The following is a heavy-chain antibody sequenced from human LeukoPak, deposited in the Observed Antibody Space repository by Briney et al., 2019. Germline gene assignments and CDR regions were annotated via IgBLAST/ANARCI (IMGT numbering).Heavy chain of an antibody. CDR2: INAGNGHT. CDR1: GFTFTNYA. Sequence: ASVKVSCKASGFTFTNYAMQWVRQAPGQRLEWMGWINAGNGHTEYSQRFQGRVTITRDTSATTVYMEVTSLRSEDTAVYYCARGIWSRTVSSYYFDYWGQGTLVTVSS. D-gene: IGHD3-3*01. J-gene: IGHJ4*02. V-gene: IGHV1-3*01. CDR3: ARGIWSRTVSSYYFDY.